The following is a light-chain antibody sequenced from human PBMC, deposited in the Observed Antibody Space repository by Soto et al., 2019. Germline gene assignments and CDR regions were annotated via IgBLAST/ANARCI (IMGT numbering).Light chain of an antibody. V-gene: IGKV3-11*01. CDR3: QKYNSAPYT. J-gene: IGKJ2*01. Sequence: EIVLTQSPATLSLSPGERATLSCRASQTVSSSLAWYQQKPGQAPRLLIYEVSNRATGIPARFSGSGSGADFTLTISSLEPGDFALYYCQKYNSAPYTLGQGTKLEIK. CDR2: EVS. CDR1: QTVSSS.